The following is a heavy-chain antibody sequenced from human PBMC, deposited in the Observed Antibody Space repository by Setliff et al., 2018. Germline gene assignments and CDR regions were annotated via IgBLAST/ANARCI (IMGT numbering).Heavy chain of an antibody. CDR2: IYTSGST. V-gene: IGHV4-61*02. CDR3: ARAPRNFGVVINYYYYYYGMDV. Sequence: PSETLSLTCTVSGGSISSGSYYWSWIRQPAGKGLEWIGRIYTSGSTNYNPSLKSRVTISVDTSKNQFSLKLSSVTAADTAVYYCARAPRNFGVVINYYYYYYGMDVWGQGTTVTVSS. D-gene: IGHD3-3*01. J-gene: IGHJ6*02. CDR1: GGSISSGSYY.